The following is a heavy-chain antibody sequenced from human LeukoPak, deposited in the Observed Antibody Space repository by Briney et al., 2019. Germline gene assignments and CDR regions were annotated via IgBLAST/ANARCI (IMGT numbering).Heavy chain of an antibody. CDR2: ISSGSSTI. J-gene: IGHJ4*02. CDR3: ARGLVSAFDC. CDR1: GFTFSSYS. D-gene: IGHD2-8*01. V-gene: IGHV3-48*02. Sequence: GGSLRLSCAASGFTFSSYSMNWVRQAPGKGLEWVSYISSGSSTIYYAESVKGRFTISRDNAKNSLFLQMNRLRDEDTAVYYCARGLVSAFDCWGQGTLVTVSS.